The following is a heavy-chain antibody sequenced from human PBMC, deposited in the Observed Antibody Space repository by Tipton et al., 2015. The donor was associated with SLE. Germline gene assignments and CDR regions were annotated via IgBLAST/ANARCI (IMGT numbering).Heavy chain of an antibody. D-gene: IGHD2-2*01. V-gene: IGHV4-39*07. CDR1: GGSISSSSYY. CDR2: IYYSGST. Sequence: TLSLTCTVSGGSISSSSYYWGWIRQPPGKGLEWIGSIYYSGSTYYNPSLKSRVTISVDTSKNQFSLKLSSVTAADTAVYYCARGYCSSTSCSPGYWGQGTLVTVSS. J-gene: IGHJ4*02. CDR3: ARGYCSSTSCSPGY.